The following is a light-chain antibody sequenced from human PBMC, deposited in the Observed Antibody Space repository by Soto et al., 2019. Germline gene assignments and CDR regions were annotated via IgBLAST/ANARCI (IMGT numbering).Light chain of an antibody. J-gene: IGKJ1*01. CDR3: QQYKSYWT. V-gene: IGKV1-27*01. Sequence: DLQMTQSPSSLSASVGDRVTITCRASQGIGNYLAWYQQKSGKVPKLLIYAASTLQSGVPSRFSGSRSGTDFTLTSTSLQPEDFATYYCQQYKSYWTLGQGTKVDIK. CDR1: QGIGNY. CDR2: AAS.